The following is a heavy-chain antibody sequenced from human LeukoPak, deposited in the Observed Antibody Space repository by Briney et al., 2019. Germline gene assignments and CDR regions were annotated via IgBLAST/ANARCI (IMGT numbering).Heavy chain of an antibody. J-gene: IGHJ4*02. CDR3: ARDASPFDY. Sequence: ASVKVSCKASGYTFNAYYIHWVRQAPGQGLEWMGWINPNSGGTSYAQKFQGRVTMTRDTSISTAYMELSRLRSDDTAVYYCARDASPFDYWGQGTLVTVSS. CDR2: INPNSGGT. CDR1: GYTFNAYY. V-gene: IGHV1-2*02.